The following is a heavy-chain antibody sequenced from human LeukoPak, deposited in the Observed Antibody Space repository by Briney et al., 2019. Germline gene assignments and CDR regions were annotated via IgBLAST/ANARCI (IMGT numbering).Heavy chain of an antibody. CDR1: GFTFSSYW. CDR3: ARRGSGSYDDYFDY. D-gene: IGHD1-26*01. CDR2: IKQDGSEK. J-gene: IGHJ4*02. V-gene: IGHV3-7*01. Sequence: GGSLRLSCAASGFTFSSYWMSWVRQAPGKGLEWVANIKQDGSEKYYVDSVKGRFTISRDNAKNSLYLQMNSLRAEDTAVYYCARRGSGSYDDYFDYWGQGTLVTVSS.